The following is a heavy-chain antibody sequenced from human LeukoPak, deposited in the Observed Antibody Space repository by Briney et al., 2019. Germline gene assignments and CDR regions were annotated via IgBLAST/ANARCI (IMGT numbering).Heavy chain of an antibody. CDR3: ARLLSSGRSDY. V-gene: IGHV4-34*01. Sequence: IGEINHSASTNYNPSLKSRVTISVDTSKNQFSLKLSSVIAADTAVYYCARLLSSGRSDYWGQGTLVTVSS. J-gene: IGHJ4*02. D-gene: IGHD3-22*01. CDR2: INHSAST.